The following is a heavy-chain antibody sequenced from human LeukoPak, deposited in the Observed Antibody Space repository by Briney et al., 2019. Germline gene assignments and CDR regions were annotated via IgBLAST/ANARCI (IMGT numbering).Heavy chain of an antibody. CDR3: ARARHSSGYYSY. V-gene: IGHV3-9*01. J-gene: IGHJ4*02. CDR2: ISWNSGSI. D-gene: IGHD3-22*01. CDR1: GFTFDDYA. Sequence: GGSLRLSCAASGFTFDDYAMHWVRQAPGKGLEWVSGISWNSGSIGYADSVKGRFTISRDNSKNTLYLQMNSLRAEDTAVYYCARARHSSGYYSYWGQGTLVTVSS.